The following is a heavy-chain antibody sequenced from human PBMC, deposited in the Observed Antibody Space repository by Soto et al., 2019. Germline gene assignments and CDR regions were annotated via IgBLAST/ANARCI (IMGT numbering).Heavy chain of an antibody. CDR3: AREWAAAGPFDY. D-gene: IGHD6-13*01. CDR2: ISAYNGNT. Sequence: QVQLAQSGAEVKKPGASVKVSCKASGYTFTSYGISWVRQAPGQGREWMGWISAYNGNTNYAQKLQGRVTMTTDTSTSTAYMELRSVRSDDAAVYYCAREWAAAGPFDYWGQGTLVTVSS. J-gene: IGHJ4*02. V-gene: IGHV1-18*01. CDR1: GYTFTSYG.